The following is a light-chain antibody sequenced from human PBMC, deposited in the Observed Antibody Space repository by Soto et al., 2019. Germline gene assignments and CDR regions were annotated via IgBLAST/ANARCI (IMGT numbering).Light chain of an antibody. V-gene: IGKV2D-29*01. CDR2: AVS. CDR1: QSLLHSDGRTY. J-gene: IGKJ2*01. CDR3: MQTIQLPLYT. Sequence: DIVMTQTPLSLSVTPGQPASISCKSSQSLLHSDGRTYLFWYLLKPGQPPQLLIDAVSNRFSGVPDRFSGSGSWTDFTLKISRVEAEDVGVYYCMQTIQLPLYTFGQGTKLESK.